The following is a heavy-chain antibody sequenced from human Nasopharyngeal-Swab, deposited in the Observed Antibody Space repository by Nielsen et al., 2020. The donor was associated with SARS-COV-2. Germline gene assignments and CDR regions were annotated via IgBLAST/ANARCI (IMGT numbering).Heavy chain of an antibody. V-gene: IGHV3-33*01. Sequence: GESLKISCPASGFTFSSYGMHWVRQAPGKGLEWVAVIWYDGSNKYYADSVKGRFTISRDNSKNTLYLQMNSLRAEDTAVYYCARDLRCSSTSCYDEAAYWGQGTLVTVSS. J-gene: IGHJ4*02. D-gene: IGHD2-2*01. CDR3: ARDLRCSSTSCYDEAAY. CDR1: GFTFSSYG. CDR2: IWYDGSNK.